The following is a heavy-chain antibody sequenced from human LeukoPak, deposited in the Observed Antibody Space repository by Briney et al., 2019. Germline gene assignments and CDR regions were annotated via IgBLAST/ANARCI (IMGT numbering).Heavy chain of an antibody. Sequence: SETLSLTCTVSGGAISSNYWSWIRQPAGKGVEWIGQIYTSGSTNYNPSLKSRVTMSVDTSKNQFSLKLSSVTAADTAVYYCARERGLWDNVDYWGQGTLVTVSS. D-gene: IGHD1/OR15-1a*01. CDR2: IYTSGST. CDR1: GGAISSNY. J-gene: IGHJ4*02. V-gene: IGHV4-4*07. CDR3: ARERGLWDNVDY.